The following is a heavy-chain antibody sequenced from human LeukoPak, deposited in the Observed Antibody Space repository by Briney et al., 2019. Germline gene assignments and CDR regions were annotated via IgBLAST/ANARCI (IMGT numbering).Heavy chain of an antibody. Sequence: GGSLRLSCAASGFAFRTYGMHWVRQAPGKGLEWVAVISYDGSEKHNADSVKGRFTISRDNSKNILYLEMNSLRTEDTAVYYCAKDRGGTMVRGVYYYYGMDDWGQGTTVTVSS. CDR3: AKDRGGTMVRGVYYYYGMDD. CDR2: ISYDGSEK. J-gene: IGHJ6*02. V-gene: IGHV3-30*18. D-gene: IGHD3-10*01. CDR1: GFAFRTYG.